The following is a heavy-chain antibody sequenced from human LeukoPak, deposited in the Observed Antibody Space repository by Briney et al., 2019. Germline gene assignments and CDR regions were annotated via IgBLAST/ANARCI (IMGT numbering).Heavy chain of an antibody. CDR1: GFTVSSNY. Sequence: GGYLRLSCAASGFTVSSNYTSWVRQAPGKGLEWVSAISGSGGSTYYADSVKGRFTISRDNSKNTLYLQMNSLRAEDTAVYYCAKAIAAAGRGENWFDPWGQGTLVTVSS. CDR3: AKAIAAAGRGENWFDP. J-gene: IGHJ5*02. V-gene: IGHV3-23*01. D-gene: IGHD6-13*01. CDR2: ISGSGGST.